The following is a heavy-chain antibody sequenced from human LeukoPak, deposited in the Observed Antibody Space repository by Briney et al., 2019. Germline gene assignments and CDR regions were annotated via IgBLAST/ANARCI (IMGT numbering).Heavy chain of an antibody. CDR3: ARYYDILTGYYSFDY. CDR1: GGSISSYY. V-gene: IGHV4-59*08. D-gene: IGHD3-9*01. Sequence: PSETLSLTCTVSGGSISSYYWSWIRQPPGKGLEWIGYIYYSGSTNYNPSLKSRLTISVDTSKNQFSLKLSSVTAADTAVYYCARYYDILTGYYSFDYWGQGTLVTVSS. CDR2: IYYSGST. J-gene: IGHJ4*02.